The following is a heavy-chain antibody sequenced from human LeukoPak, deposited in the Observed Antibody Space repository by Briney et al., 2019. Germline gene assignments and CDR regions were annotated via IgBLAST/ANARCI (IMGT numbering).Heavy chain of an antibody. CDR3: AKAMSGIFHS. V-gene: IGHV6-1*01. Sequence: SQTLSLTCAISGDSVSSHLATWNWIRQSPSRGLEWLGRTYYRSKWSNDYAVSVRSRITINPDTSKNQFSLQLDSVTPEDMAVYYCAKAMSGIFHSWGQGTLVTVSS. D-gene: IGHD6-19*01. CDR1: GDSVSSHLAT. CDR2: TYYRSKWSN. J-gene: IGHJ4*02.